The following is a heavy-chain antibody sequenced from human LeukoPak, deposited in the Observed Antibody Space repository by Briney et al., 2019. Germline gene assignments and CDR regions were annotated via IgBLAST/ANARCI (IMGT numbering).Heavy chain of an antibody. J-gene: IGHJ4*02. V-gene: IGHV5-51*01. CDR1: GYSFTSYW. Sequence: GESLKISCKGSGYSFTSYWIGWVRQLPGKGLEWMGIIYPGDSDTRYSPSFQGQVTISADKSISTAYLQWSSLKASDTAMYYCARQGRWLHQPIDYWGQGTLVTVSS. CDR2: IYPGDSDT. CDR3: ARQGRWLHQPIDY. D-gene: IGHD5-12*01.